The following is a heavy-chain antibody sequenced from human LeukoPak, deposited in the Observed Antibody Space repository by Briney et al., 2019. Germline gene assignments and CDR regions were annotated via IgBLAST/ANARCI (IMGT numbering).Heavy chain of an antibody. CDR2: IYYSEST. D-gene: IGHD4-17*01. Sequence: SETLSLTCTVSGRSISSYYWSWIRQPPGKGLEWIGYIYYSESTNYNPSLKTRVTISVDKSKKHFSLKLSSVSAADTAVYYCAGTTVTTYDWFDPWGQGTLVTVSS. CDR1: GRSISSYY. V-gene: IGHV4-59*01. J-gene: IGHJ5*02. CDR3: AGTTVTTYDWFDP.